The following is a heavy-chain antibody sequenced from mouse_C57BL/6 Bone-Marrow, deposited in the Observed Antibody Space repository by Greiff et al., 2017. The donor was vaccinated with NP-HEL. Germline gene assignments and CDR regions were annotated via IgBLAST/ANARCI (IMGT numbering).Heavy chain of an antibody. CDR2: ISSGGDYI. CDR1: GFTFSSYA. V-gene: IGHV5-9-1*02. D-gene: IGHD1-3*01. CDR3: TRDHNYMGVAY. J-gene: IGHJ3*01. Sequence: EVQVVESGEGLVKPGGSLKLSCAASGFTFSSYAMSWVRQTPEKRLEWVAYISSGGDYIYYADTVKGRFTISRDNARNTLYLQMSSLKSEDTAMYYCTRDHNYMGVAYWGQGTLVTVSA.